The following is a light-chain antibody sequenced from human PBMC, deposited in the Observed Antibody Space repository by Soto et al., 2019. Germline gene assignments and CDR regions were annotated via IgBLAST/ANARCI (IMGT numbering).Light chain of an antibody. Sequence: DIQMTQSPAPLFASVGYRVTITCRASQTISSWLAWYKQKPGKAPKILIYKASSLERGVPSTCSRSGSGTEFTLTISSLQPDDFATYYCQQYNSYPLTFGGGTNVDIK. CDR3: QQYNSYPLT. CDR1: QTISSW. CDR2: KAS. V-gene: IGKV1-5*03. J-gene: IGKJ4*01.